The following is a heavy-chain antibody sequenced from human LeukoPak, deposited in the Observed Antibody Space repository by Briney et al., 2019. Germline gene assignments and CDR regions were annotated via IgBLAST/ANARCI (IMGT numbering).Heavy chain of an antibody. J-gene: IGHJ4*02. CDR1: GFTFFNDD. Sequence: PGGSLRLSCAASGFTFFNDDTHWVRHGLGKGLEWVSAISSAGDTYYPGSVKGRFTISRENAKNSLYLQMNRLTAGDTAVYYCARGNILTGYSIWGQGTLVTVSS. V-gene: IGHV3-13*01. CDR2: ISSAGDT. CDR3: ARGNILTGYSI. D-gene: IGHD3-9*01.